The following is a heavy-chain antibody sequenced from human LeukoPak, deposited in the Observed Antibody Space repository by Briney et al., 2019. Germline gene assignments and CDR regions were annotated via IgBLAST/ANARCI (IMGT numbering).Heavy chain of an antibody. CDR2: IYSGGTT. Sequence: SGGSLRLSCAASGVTVSSNYMSWVRQAPGKGLEWVSVIYSGGTTYYADSVKGRFTISRDSSKNTLYLQMNSLRAEDTAVYYCARLTMVLAFHIWGQGTMVTVSS. CDR1: GVTVSSNY. V-gene: IGHV3-53*01. CDR3: ARLTMVLAFHI. D-gene: IGHD4/OR15-4a*01. J-gene: IGHJ3*02.